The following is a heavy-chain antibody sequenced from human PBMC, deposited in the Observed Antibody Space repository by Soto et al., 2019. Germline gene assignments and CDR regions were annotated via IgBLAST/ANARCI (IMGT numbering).Heavy chain of an antibody. CDR3: ARGHGGISIFGAPGHFDY. J-gene: IGHJ4*02. Sequence: QLQLQESGPGLVKPSETLSLTCTVSGGSISSGSYYWGWIRQSPGKGLEWIGSISYSGGTYYNPSFRSRVTISVETSTNHFSLKLGPVPAAHTAVYYCARGHGGISIFGAPGHFDYWGQGTLVTVSS. CDR2: ISYSGGT. CDR1: GGSISSGSYY. V-gene: IGHV4-39*01. D-gene: IGHD3-3*01.